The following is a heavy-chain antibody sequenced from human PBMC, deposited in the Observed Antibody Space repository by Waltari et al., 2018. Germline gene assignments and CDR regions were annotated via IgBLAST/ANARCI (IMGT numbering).Heavy chain of an antibody. CDR1: TGTL. CDR2: INPNSGIT. V-gene: IGHV1-2*02. D-gene: IGHD2-15*01. Sequence: TGTLIHWVRQAPGQGLEWMGWINPNSGITNYAQKFQGRVTMTRDTSISTAYVELSSLRIDDTAVYYCATKGVVLPATFDYWGQGTLVTVSS. CDR3: ATKGVVLPATFDY. J-gene: IGHJ4*02.